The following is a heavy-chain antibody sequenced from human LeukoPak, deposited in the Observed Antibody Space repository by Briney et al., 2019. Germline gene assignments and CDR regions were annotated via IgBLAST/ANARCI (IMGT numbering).Heavy chain of an antibody. CDR3: ARMTPDYLMDY. CDR2: IYTSGST. V-gene: IGHV4-61*02. D-gene: IGHD4-11*01. CDR1: GGSISSGSYY. J-gene: IGHJ4*02. Sequence: SQTLSLTCTVSGGSISSGSYYWSWIRQPAGKGLEWIGRIYTSGSTNYNPSLKSRVTISVDTSNNNFSLKLSSVTAADTAVYYCARMTPDYLMDYWGQGTLVTVSS.